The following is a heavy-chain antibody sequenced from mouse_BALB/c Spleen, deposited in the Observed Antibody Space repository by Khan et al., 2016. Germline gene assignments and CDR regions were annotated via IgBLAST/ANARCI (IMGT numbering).Heavy chain of an antibody. CDR2: IFPGSGIT. CDR3: ARSYYGYFAMDY. V-gene: IGHV1-77*01. D-gene: IGHD1-2*01. CDR1: GYTFTDYY. Sequence: VQLQESGTELPRPGASVKLSCKASGYTFTDYYLHWVKQRTGQGLEWIGEIFPGSGITYYNAKFKGKASLTADTSSSTAYMQISSLTSEDSAVYFCARSYYGYFAMDYWGHGASVTVSS. J-gene: IGHJ4*01.